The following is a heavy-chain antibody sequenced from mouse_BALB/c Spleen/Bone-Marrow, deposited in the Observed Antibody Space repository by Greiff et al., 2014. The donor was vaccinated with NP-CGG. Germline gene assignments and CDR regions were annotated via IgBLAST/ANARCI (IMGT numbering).Heavy chain of an antibody. CDR1: GYSITSDYS. V-gene: IGHV3-2*02. D-gene: IGHD2-4*01. CDR3: ARYDYDGVDY. CDR2: ISYSGNT. Sequence: VQLQQSGPGLVKPSQSLSLTCTVTGYSITSDYSWNWIRQFPGNKLEWMGYISYSGNTSYNPSLKSRISITRDTSKNQFFLQLNSVTTEDTATYYCARYDYDGVDYWGQGTTLPGSS. J-gene: IGHJ2*01.